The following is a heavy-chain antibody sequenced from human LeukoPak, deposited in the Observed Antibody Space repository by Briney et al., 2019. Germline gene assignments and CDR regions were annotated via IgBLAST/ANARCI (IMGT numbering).Heavy chain of an antibody. Sequence: PRGSLRLSCAASGFTFSSYEMNWVRQAPGKGLERVSYISSSGSTIYYADSVKSRFTISRDNAKNSLYLQMNRLRAEDTAVYYCARESKLLWFGAHDAFDIWGQGTMVTVSS. CDR3: ARESKLLWFGAHDAFDI. J-gene: IGHJ3*02. CDR2: ISSSGSTI. CDR1: GFTFSSYE. V-gene: IGHV3-48*03. D-gene: IGHD3-10*01.